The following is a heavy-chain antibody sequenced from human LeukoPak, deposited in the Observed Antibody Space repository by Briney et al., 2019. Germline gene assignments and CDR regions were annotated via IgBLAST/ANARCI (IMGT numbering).Heavy chain of an antibody. CDR2: INPNSGGT. V-gene: IGHV1-2*02. CDR1: GYTFTGSY. J-gene: IGHJ4*02. Sequence: ASVKVSCKASGYTFTGSYMHWGRQAPGQGLEWMGWINPNSGGTNYAQKLQGRVTMTRDTSISTAYMELSRLRSDDTAVYYCARGTAAGTGDYWGQGTLVTVSS. D-gene: IGHD6-13*01. CDR3: ARGTAAGTGDY.